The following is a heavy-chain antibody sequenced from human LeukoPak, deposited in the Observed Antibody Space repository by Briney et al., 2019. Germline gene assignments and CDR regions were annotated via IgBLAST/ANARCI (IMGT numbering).Heavy chain of an antibody. CDR3: ARLYGSGSYGWFDP. CDR1: GGSISSGGYY. CDR2: IYYSGST. J-gene: IGHJ5*02. V-gene: IGHV4-31*03. D-gene: IGHD3-10*01. Sequence: NTSQTLSLTCTVSGGSISSGGYYWSWIRQHPGKGLEWIGYIYYSGSTYYNPSLKSRVTISVDTSTNQFSLKLSSVTAADTAVYYCARLYGSGSYGWFDPWGQGTLVTVSS.